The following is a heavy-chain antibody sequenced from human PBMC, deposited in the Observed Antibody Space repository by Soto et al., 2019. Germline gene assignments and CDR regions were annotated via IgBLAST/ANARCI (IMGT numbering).Heavy chain of an antibody. V-gene: IGHV4-59*01. CDR3: ARVPSGYDPNWFAP. D-gene: IGHD5-12*01. Sequence: QVQLQESGPGLVKPSETLSLTCTVFGDSISSYYWSWIRQPPGNGLEWIGHIHYTGSTNYNPPLKSRVTISVDTSKNHFSLKLSSVTAADTAVYYCARVPSGYDPNWFAPWGQGTLVTVSS. CDR2: IHYTGST. J-gene: IGHJ5*02. CDR1: GDSISSYY.